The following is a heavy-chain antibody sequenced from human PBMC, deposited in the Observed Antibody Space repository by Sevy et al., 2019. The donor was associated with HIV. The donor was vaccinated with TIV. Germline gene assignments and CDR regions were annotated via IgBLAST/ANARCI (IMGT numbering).Heavy chain of an antibody. D-gene: IGHD2-15*01. CDR2: INYIDRYI. Sequence: GGSLRLSCAASGFTFSSYEMSWVRQAPGKGLELVSSINYIDRYIKYADSVRGRFTISRDNPKNSVSLRMKSLRDDDTAMYYCARLQSCGGSCYTFDSWGQGTLVTVSS. V-gene: IGHV3-21*06. CDR1: GFTFSSYE. CDR3: ARLQSCGGSCYTFDS. J-gene: IGHJ4*02.